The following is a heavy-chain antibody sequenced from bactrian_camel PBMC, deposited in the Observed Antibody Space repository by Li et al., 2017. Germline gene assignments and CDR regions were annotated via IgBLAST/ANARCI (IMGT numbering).Heavy chain of an antibody. CDR3: TTDLSSVVAGGGFFGY. V-gene: IGHV3S6*01. CDR1: GITFSRHD. J-gene: IGHJ6*01. Sequence: HVQLVESGGGLVQPGESLRLSCVASGITFSRHDMSWDRQAPGKEVEWVAGITSLPSLFRAASYADSVKGRITISRDNAKNTLYLQLNSLKTEDTALYYCTTDLSSVVAGGGFFGYWGQGTQVTVSS. D-gene: IGHD2*01. CDR2: ITSLPSLFRAA.